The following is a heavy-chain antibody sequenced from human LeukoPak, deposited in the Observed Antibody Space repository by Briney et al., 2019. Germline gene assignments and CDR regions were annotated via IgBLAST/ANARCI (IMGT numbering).Heavy chain of an antibody. V-gene: IGHV3-23*01. CDR3: ARDSRWALFDS. J-gene: IGHJ4*02. CDR1: GFTFSDYA. D-gene: IGHD5-24*01. Sequence: PGGSLRLSCAASGFTFSDYAMTWVRQAPGKGLEWVATISGSGVMTYYADSVKGRFTISRDNSKNTVYLRLSGLTVEDTAVYYCARDSRWALFDSWGQGTLVTVSS. CDR2: ISGSGVMT.